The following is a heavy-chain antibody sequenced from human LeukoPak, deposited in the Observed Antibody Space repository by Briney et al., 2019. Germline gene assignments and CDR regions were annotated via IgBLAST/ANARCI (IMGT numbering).Heavy chain of an antibody. J-gene: IGHJ5*02. CDR1: GGSISSYY. CDR2: IYYSGST. CDR3: ARNWKYYDILTGRAPNWFDP. V-gene: IGHV4-59*01. D-gene: IGHD3-9*01. Sequence: SETLSLTCTVSGGSISSYYWSWIRQPPGKGLEWIGYIYYSGSTNYNPSLKSRVTLSVDTSKNQFSLKLSSVTAADTAVYYCARNWKYYDILTGRAPNWFDPWGQGTQVTVSS.